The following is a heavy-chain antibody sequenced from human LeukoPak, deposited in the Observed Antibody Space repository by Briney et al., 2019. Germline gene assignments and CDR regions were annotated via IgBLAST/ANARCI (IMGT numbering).Heavy chain of an antibody. V-gene: IGHV3-66*01. Sequence: GGSLRLSCEASGFTVSSNYMSWVRQAPGKGLEWVAVIYSGGSTYYADSVKGRFTISRDNSKNTLYLQMNSLRTEDAAVYYCARVLRGSSWYYFDYWGQGTLVTVSS. J-gene: IGHJ4*02. CDR3: ARVLRGSSWYYFDY. CDR2: IYSGGST. D-gene: IGHD6-13*01. CDR1: GFTVSSNY.